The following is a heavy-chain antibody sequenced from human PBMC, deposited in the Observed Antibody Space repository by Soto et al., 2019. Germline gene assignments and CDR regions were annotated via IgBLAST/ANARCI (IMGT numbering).Heavy chain of an antibody. CDR1: GYTFTSYG. V-gene: IGHV1-18*04. J-gene: IGHJ5*02. CDR3: ARDYLEIVVVPAARSGWFDP. CDR2: ISAYNGNT. D-gene: IGHD2-2*03. Sequence: QVQLVQSGAEVKKPGASVKVSCKASGYTFTSYGISWVRQAPGQGLEWMGWISAYNGNTNYAQKLQGRVTMTTDTSTSTAYMELRSLRSDDTAVYYCARDYLEIVVVPAARSGWFDPWGQGTLVTVSS.